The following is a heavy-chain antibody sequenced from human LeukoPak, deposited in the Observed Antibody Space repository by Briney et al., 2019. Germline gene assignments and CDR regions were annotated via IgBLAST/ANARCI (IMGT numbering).Heavy chain of an antibody. CDR3: AREGKYYYGSGSEDYYYYGMDV. Sequence: ASVKVSCKASGYTFTGYYMHWVRQAPGQGLEWMGWINPNSGGTNYAQKFQGRVTMTRDTSISTAYMELSRLRSDDTAVYYCAREGKYYYGSGSEDYYYYGMDVWGQGTTVTVSS. D-gene: IGHD3-10*01. J-gene: IGHJ6*02. V-gene: IGHV1-2*02. CDR2: INPNSGGT. CDR1: GYTFTGYY.